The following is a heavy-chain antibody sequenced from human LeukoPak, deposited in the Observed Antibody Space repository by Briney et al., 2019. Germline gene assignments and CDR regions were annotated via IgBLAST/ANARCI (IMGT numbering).Heavy chain of an antibody. CDR3: ARLAYYYDSSGYIDY. V-gene: IGHV4-38-2*02. D-gene: IGHD3-22*01. Sequence: PSETLSLTCTVSGFSISSGYYWGWIRQPPGKGLEWIGYIYHSGSTYYNPSLKSRVTISVDTSKNQFSLKLSSVTAVDTAVYYCARLAYYYDSSGYIDYWGQGTLVTVSS. J-gene: IGHJ4*02. CDR2: IYHSGST. CDR1: GFSISSGYY.